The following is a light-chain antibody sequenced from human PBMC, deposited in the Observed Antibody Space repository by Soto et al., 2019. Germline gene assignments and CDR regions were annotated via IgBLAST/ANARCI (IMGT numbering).Light chain of an antibody. J-gene: IGKJ1*01. CDR2: AAS. CDR3: QQSYSTPWT. Sequence: DIQMTQSPSSLSASVGDRVTITCRASQSLSSYLNWYQQKPGKAPKLLIYAASSLQSGVPSRFSGSGSGTDLALTISSLQPDDFATYYCQQSYSTPWTFRQGTKVEIK. V-gene: IGKV1-39*01. CDR1: QSLSSY.